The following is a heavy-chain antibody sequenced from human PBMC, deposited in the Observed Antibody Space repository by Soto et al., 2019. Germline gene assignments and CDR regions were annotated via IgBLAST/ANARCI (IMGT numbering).Heavy chain of an antibody. J-gene: IGHJ4*02. CDR1: GASITFGGYS. CDR2: INHLETT. CDR3: ARGGGSDSFDY. Sequence: SETLSLTCTVSGASITFGGYSWSWVRQTPGKGLEWIGYINHLETTFYNPSFESRLTLSIDRAQNQFSLKLHSMSAADRAVYFCARGGGSDSFDYWGQGILVTVSS. D-gene: IGHD1-26*01. V-gene: IGHV4-30-2*01.